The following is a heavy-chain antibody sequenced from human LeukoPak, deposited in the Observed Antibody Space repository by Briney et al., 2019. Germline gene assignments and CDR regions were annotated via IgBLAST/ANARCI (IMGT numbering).Heavy chain of an antibody. D-gene: IGHD3-22*01. V-gene: IGHV4-61*02. J-gene: IGHJ4*02. Sequence: SETLSLTCTVSGGSISSGSYYWSWIRQPAGKGLEWIGRIYTSGSTNHNPSLKSRVTISVDTSKNQFSLKLSSVTAADTAVYYCARVTTGGYYNCWGQGTLVTVSS. CDR2: IYTSGST. CDR1: GGSISSGSYY. CDR3: ARVTTGGYYNC.